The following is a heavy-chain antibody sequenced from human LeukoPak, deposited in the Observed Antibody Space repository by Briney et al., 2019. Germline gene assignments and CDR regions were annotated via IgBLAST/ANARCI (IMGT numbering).Heavy chain of an antibody. CDR1: GYTFTSYD. D-gene: IGHD6-13*01. J-gene: IGHJ4*02. Sequence: ASVKVSCKASGYTFTSYDINWVRQATGQGLEWMGWMNPNSGNTGYAQKFQGRVTITGNTSISTAYMELSSLRSEDTAVYYCAKTAAGIAAAGQDYWGQGTLVTVSS. CDR2: MNPNSGNT. V-gene: IGHV1-8*03. CDR3: AKTAAGIAAAGQDY.